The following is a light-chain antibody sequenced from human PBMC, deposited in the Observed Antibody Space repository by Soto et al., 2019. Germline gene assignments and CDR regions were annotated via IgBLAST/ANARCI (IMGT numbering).Light chain of an antibody. CDR1: TGDVGAYNY. Sequence: QSALTQPPSASGSPGQSVTISCPEPTGDVGAYNYVSWYQQYPGKAPKLMIYEVSKRPSGVPDRFSGSKSGKTASLTVSGLQPEDEADYYCTSYAGSNIWVFGGGTKVTVL. V-gene: IGLV2-8*01. CDR2: EVS. J-gene: IGLJ3*02. CDR3: TSYAGSNIWV.